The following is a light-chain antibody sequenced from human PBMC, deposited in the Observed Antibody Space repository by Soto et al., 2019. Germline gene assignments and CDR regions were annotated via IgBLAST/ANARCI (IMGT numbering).Light chain of an antibody. CDR3: SSYTDTSTFV. J-gene: IGLJ1*01. Sequence: QSVLTQPPSASGSPGQSVTISCTGTSSDVGGYNFVSWYQQHPGKAPKLMIYEVSKRPSGVPDRFSGSKSGNTASLTVSGLQAEDEADYYCSSYTDTSTFVFGTGTKLTVL. V-gene: IGLV2-8*01. CDR1: SSDVGGYNF. CDR2: EVS.